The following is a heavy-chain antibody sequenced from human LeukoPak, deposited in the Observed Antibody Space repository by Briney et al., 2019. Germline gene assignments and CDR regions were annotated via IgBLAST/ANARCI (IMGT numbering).Heavy chain of an antibody. J-gene: IGHJ4*02. V-gene: IGHV3-66*01. CDR1: GFTVSSNY. Sequence: GGSLRLSCAASGFTVSSNYMSWVRQAPGKGLQWVSIIYSGGSTYYAGSVKGRFTISRDNSKNTLYLQMNSLRAEDTAVYYCAKAPGDSSDYWGQGTLVTVSS. CDR3: AKAPGDSSDY. D-gene: IGHD4-17*01. CDR2: IYSGGST.